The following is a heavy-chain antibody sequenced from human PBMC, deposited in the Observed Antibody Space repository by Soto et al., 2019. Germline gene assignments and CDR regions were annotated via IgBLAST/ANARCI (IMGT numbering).Heavy chain of an antibody. CDR1: GYTFTSYG. V-gene: IGHV1-18*01. CDR3: ARDVGYGLIDY. CDR2: INAYNGNT. D-gene: IGHD5-18*01. J-gene: IGHJ4*02. Sequence: QVQLVQSGAEVKKPGASVKVSCKASGYTFTSYGISWVRQAPGQGLGWMGWINAYNGNTNYAKKLQSSVTMTTDTSTSKAYIELRSLRSDDTAVYYCARDVGYGLIDYWGQGTLVTVSS.